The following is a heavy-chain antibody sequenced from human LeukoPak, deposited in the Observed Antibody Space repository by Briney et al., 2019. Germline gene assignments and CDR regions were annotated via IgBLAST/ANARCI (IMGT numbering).Heavy chain of an antibody. CDR1: GFTVSSNY. V-gene: IGHV3-53*01. CDR3: ASKVQY. J-gene: IGHJ4*02. D-gene: IGHD1-1*01. CDR2: IYTGGST. Sequence: GGSLRLSCAASGFTVSSNYMSWVRQAPGKGLEWVSVIYTGGSTYYANSVKGRFTISRDNSRNTLYLQMNSLRAEDTAVYYCASKVQYWGQGTLVTVSS.